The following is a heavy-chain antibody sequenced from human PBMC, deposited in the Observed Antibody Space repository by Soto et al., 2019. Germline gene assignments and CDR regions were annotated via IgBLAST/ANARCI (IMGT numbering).Heavy chain of an antibody. J-gene: IGHJ4*02. CDR2: IYYSGST. V-gene: IGHV4-61*01. Sequence: PSETLSLTCTVSGGSVSSGSYYWSWIRQPPGKGLEWIGYIYYSGSTNSNPSLKSRVTISVDTSKNQFSLKLSSVTAADTAVYYCARDERYSSSWYYFDYWGQGTLVTVSS. CDR1: GGSVSSGSYY. CDR3: ARDERYSSSWYYFDY. D-gene: IGHD6-13*01.